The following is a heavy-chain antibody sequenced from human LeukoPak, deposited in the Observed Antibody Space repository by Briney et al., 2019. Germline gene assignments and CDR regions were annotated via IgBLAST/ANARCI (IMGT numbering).Heavy chain of an antibody. CDR3: ARGSHRFDP. J-gene: IGHJ5*02. V-gene: IGHV4-59*11. D-gene: IGHD6-13*01. Sequence: SETLSLTCTVSGGSIRSQYWSWIRQPPGKGLECIGYIYYSGSTNYNPSLKSRVTVSVDTSKNQFSLKLSSVTAADTAVYYCARGSHRFDPWGQGILVTVSS. CDR1: GGSIRSQY. CDR2: IYYSGST.